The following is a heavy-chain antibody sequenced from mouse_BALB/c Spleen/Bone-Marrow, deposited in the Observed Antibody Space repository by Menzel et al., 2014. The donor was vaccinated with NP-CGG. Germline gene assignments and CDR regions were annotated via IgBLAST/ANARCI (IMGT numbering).Heavy chain of an antibody. J-gene: IGHJ1*01. CDR1: GFNIKVTY. D-gene: IGHD2-14*01. CDR3: ASYRYGWYFDV. CDR2: IDPAIFT. Sequence: EVQLQQSGAELVKPGASVKLSCTASGFNIKVTYLHWVKQRPEQGLDWIGRIDPAIFTKYDPKFQGKATITADTSSNTAYLHLSSLTSEDTAVYYCASYRYGWYFDVWGAGTTVTVSS. V-gene: IGHV14-3*02.